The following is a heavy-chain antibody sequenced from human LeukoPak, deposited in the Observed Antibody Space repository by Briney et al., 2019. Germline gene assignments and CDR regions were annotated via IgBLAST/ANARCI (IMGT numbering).Heavy chain of an antibody. V-gene: IGHV4-34*01. D-gene: IGHD4-23*01. CDR1: GGSFSGYY. Sequence: PSETLSLTCAVYGGSFSGYYWSWIRQPPGKGLEWIGEINHSGSTNYNPSLKSRVTISVDTSKNQFSLKLSSVTAADTAVYYCAREDFSGNNLDYWGQGTLVTVSS. J-gene: IGHJ4*02. CDR3: AREDFSGNNLDY. CDR2: INHSGST.